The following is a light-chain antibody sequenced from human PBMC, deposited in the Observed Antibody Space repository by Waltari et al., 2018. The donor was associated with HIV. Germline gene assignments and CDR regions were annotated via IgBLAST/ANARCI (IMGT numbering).Light chain of an antibody. CDR3: SSYTSSATLV. CDR2: EVS. V-gene: IGLV2-14*01. J-gene: IGLJ2*01. CDR1: SNDVGGYNY. Sequence: QSALTQPASVSGSPGQSITISCTGTSNDVGGYNYVSWYQHHPGKAPKLMIYEVSDLPSGVSSRFSGSKSGNTASLTISGLQAEDEADYYCSSYTSSATLVFGGGTKLTVL.